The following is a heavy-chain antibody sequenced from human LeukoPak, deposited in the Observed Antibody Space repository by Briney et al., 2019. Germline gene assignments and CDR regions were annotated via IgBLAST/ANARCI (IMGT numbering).Heavy chain of an antibody. CDR1: GGSVTSAGHY. CDR3: ARTQYSSSWDYYGMDV. J-gene: IGHJ6*02. Sequence: PSQTLSLTCTVTGGSVTSAGHYWSWIRQHPGKGLEWIGYIYYSGSTYYSPALKSRVTISIDMSKSQFSLKLSSVTAADTAVYYCARTQYSSSWDYYGMDVWGQGTTVTVSS. CDR2: IYYSGST. V-gene: IGHV4-31*03. D-gene: IGHD6-13*01.